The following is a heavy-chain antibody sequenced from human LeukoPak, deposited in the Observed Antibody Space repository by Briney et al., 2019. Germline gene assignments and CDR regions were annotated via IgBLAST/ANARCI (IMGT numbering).Heavy chain of an antibody. J-gene: IGHJ6*03. D-gene: IGHD2-2*01. Sequence: SVKVSCKASGGTFSSYAISWVRQAPGQGLEWMGGNIPIFGTANYAQKFQGRVTITADKSTSTAYMELSSLRSEDTAVYYCARSKDIVVVPAATGNYYYYYYMDVWGKGTTVTVSS. CDR1: GGTFSSYA. CDR2: NIPIFGTA. V-gene: IGHV1-69*06. CDR3: ARSKDIVVVPAATGNYYYYYYMDV.